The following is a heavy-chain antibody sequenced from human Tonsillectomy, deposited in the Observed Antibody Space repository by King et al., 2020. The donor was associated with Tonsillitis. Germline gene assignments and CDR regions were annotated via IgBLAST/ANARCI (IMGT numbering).Heavy chain of an antibody. CDR2: ISYDGSIK. D-gene: IGHD2-21*02. CDR3: APACYGGDCYSNY. J-gene: IGHJ4*02. V-gene: IGHV3-30*03. CDR1: GFTFTSYG. Sequence: QLQLVESGGGVVQPGRSLRLSCAASGFTFTSYGLHWVRQAPGKGLEWVTTISYDGSIKYYADSVKGRFTISRDNSKNTLFLQMNTLRTEDTAVYYCAPACYGGDCYSNYWGQGTLVTVSS.